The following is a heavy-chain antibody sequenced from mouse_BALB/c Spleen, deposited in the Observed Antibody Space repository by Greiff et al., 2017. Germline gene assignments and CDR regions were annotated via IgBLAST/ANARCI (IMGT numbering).Heavy chain of an antibody. J-gene: IGHJ1*01. D-gene: IGHD1-1*01. V-gene: IGHV4-1*02. CDR2: INPDSSTI. Sequence: EVQLVESGGGLVQPGGSLKLSCAASGFAFSRYWMSWVRQAPGKGLEWIGEINPDSSTINYTPSLKDKFIISRDNAKNTLYLQMSKVRSEDTALYYCAIYYGSSYGYFDVWGAGTTVTVSS. CDR1: GFAFSRYW. CDR3: AIYYGSSYGYFDV.